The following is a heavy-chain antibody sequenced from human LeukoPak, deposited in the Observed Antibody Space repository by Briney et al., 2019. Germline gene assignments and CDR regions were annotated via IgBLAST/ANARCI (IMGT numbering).Heavy chain of an antibody. CDR1: GGSFSGYY. Sequence: SETLSLTCAVYGGSFSGYYWSWIRQPPGKGLEWIGEINHSGSTNYNPSLKSRVTISVDTSKNQFSLKLSSVTAADTAVYYCATQLAVAGHGIWGQGTMVTVS. CDR3: ATQLAVAGHGI. V-gene: IGHV4-34*01. D-gene: IGHD6-19*01. CDR2: INHSGST. J-gene: IGHJ3*02.